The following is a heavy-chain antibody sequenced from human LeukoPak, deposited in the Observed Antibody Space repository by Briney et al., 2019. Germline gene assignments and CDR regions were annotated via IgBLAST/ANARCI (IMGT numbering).Heavy chain of an antibody. CDR2: IYYSGST. CDR1: GDPISGYSNYK. Sequence: PSETLALTCTVSGDPISGYSNYKWSWIRQPPGRGLEWIGYIYYSGSTNYNPSLKSRVTISVDTSKNQFSLKLSSVTAADTAVYYCARDRIDSIVRYFDLWGRGTLVTVSS. D-gene: IGHD3-22*01. J-gene: IGHJ2*01. CDR3: ARDRIDSIVRYFDL. V-gene: IGHV4-61*01.